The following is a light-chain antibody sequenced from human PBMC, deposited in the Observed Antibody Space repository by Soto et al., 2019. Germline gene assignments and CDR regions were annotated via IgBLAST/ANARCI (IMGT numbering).Light chain of an antibody. Sequence: QSALTQPPSASGSPGQSVTISCTGTSSDVGGYNYVSWYQQHPGKVPKLMIYEVNKRPSGVPDRFSGSKSGNTASLTVSGLQAEDEADYYCSSYTSSSTRVFGGGTKVTVL. CDR1: SSDVGGYNY. CDR2: EVN. V-gene: IGLV2-8*01. J-gene: IGLJ3*02. CDR3: SSYTSSSTRV.